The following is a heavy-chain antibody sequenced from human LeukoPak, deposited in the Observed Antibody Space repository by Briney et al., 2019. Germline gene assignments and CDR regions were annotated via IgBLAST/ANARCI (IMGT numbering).Heavy chain of an antibody. J-gene: IGHJ6*03. D-gene: IGHD6-19*01. CDR2: IYQSGNT. Sequence: SQTLSLTCTVSGGSINSGGYYWSWIRQPPGKGLEWIGYIYQSGNTYYNPSLKSRVTISVDRSKNQFYLNLTSVTAADTAVYYCVRHLPCFGCYYYYMDVWGRGTTVTVSS. V-gene: IGHV4-30-2*01. CDR3: VRHLPCFGCYYYYMDV. CDR1: GGSINSGGYY.